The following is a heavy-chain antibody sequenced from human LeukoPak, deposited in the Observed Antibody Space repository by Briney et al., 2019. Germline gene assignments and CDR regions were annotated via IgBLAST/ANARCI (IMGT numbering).Heavy chain of an antibody. Sequence: GGSLRLSCAASGFTFSSYAMSWVRHTPGKGLEWVSAISGSGGSTNHADSVKGRFTISRDNSKNTLYLQMNSLRPEDTAVYYCASLTDYFDYWGQGTLVTVSS. D-gene: IGHD3-16*01. J-gene: IGHJ4*02. V-gene: IGHV3-23*01. CDR2: ISGSGGST. CDR1: GFTFSSYA. CDR3: ASLTDYFDY.